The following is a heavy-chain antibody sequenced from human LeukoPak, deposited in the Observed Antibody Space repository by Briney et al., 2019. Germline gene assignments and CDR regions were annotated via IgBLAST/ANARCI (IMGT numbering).Heavy chain of an antibody. CDR3: AKDPYRVVFATGNYLDP. V-gene: IGHV3-21*04. J-gene: IGHJ5*02. CDR2: IGRNSSYI. CDR1: GFTFSSHS. Sequence: GGSLRLSCAASGFTFSSHSMNWVRQAPGKGLEWVSSIGRNSSYIHYADSMKGRFTVSRDDSKNTLYLQMNSLRAEDTAVYYCAKDPYRVVFATGNYLDPWGQGTLVTVSS. D-gene: IGHD2-15*01.